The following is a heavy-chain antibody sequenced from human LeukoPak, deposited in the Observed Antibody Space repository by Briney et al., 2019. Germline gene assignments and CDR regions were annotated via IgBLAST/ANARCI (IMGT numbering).Heavy chain of an antibody. CDR2: ISSSSTTI. CDR1: GLTFRSYS. Sequence: GGSLRLSCAASGLTFRSYSMNWVRQAPGKGLEWISYISSSSTTIYYADSVKGRFTISRDNAKNSLYLQMNSLRADDTAVYYCAKSWNYYDSSGDDALDIWGQGTMVTVSS. J-gene: IGHJ3*02. CDR3: AKSWNYYDSSGDDALDI. V-gene: IGHV3-48*01. D-gene: IGHD3-22*01.